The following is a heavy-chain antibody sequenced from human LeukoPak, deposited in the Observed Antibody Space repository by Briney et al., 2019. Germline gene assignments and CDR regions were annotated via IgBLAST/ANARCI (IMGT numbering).Heavy chain of an antibody. J-gene: IGHJ6*02. CDR1: GYTFTSYD. CDR2: MNPNSGNT. V-gene: IGHV1-8*01. CDR3: ARDPNEYWGYGMDV. D-gene: IGHD3-16*01. Sequence: VSVTVSCKASGYTFTSYDINWVRQATGQGLEWMGWMNPNSGNTGYAQKFQGRVTMTRNTSISTAYMELSSLRSEDTAVYYCARDPNEYWGYGMDVWGQGTTVTVSS.